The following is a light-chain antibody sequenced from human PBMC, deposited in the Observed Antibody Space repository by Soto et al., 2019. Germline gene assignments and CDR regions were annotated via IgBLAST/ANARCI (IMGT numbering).Light chain of an antibody. CDR3: QQRSNWPPVT. V-gene: IGKV3-11*01. Sequence: DIVLTQSPGTLSLSPGERATLSCRASQIISSTYLAWYRQKPGQAPRLLIYDASNRATGIPARFSGSGSGTDFTLTISSLEPEDFGVYYCQQRSNWPPVTFGGGTKVEIK. CDR1: QIISSTY. CDR2: DAS. J-gene: IGKJ4*01.